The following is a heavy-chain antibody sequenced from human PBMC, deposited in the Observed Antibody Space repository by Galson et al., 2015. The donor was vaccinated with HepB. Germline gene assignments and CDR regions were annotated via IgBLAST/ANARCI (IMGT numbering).Heavy chain of an antibody. CDR1: GDSVSSNLFT. Sequence: CAISGDSVSSNLFTWNWIRQSPSRGLEWLGRTYYRSKWQNDYAVSLTSRITINPDTSKNQFSLHLNSVTPEDTAVYYCARVEGSLFVTWGQGTMVTVSS. CDR3: ARVEGSLFVT. J-gene: IGHJ3*01. D-gene: IGHD1-26*01. V-gene: IGHV6-1*01. CDR2: TYYRSKWQN.